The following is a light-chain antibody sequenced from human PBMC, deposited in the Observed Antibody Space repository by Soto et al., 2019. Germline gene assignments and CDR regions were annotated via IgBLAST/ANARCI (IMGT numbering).Light chain of an antibody. CDR1: RSVTSRY. J-gene: IGKJ2*01. CDR3: QQYSYSPYT. Sequence: EIVLTQYPGTLSLSPGERATLSCRASRSVTSRYLDWYQQKPGQAPRLLIYGASSRATGIPDSFSGSGSGTDFTLTISRLEPEDFAVYYCQQYSYSPYTFGQGTKLEIK. CDR2: GAS. V-gene: IGKV3-20*01.